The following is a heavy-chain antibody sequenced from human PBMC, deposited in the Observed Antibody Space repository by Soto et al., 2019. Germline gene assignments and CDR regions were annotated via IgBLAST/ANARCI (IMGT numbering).Heavy chain of an antibody. V-gene: IGHV3-33*01. CDR3: ARGQSGDSGAWFGELWYCDL. CDR2: IWYDGSNK. CDR1: GFTFSSYG. J-gene: IGHJ2*01. D-gene: IGHD3-10*01. Sequence: QVQVVESGGGVIQPGRSLRLSGAASGFTFSSYGMHWVRQAPGKGLEWVAVIWYDGSNKYYADSVKGRFTISRDNSKNTLYLQMSSLRAEDSAVYYCARGQSGDSGAWFGELWYCDLWGRGTLVTVSS.